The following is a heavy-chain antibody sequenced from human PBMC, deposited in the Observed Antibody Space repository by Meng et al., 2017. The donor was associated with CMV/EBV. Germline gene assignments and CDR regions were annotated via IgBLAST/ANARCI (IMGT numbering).Heavy chain of an antibody. CDR3: ARDSSGWYVLRFDP. CDR2: INPNSGGT. Sequence: ASVKVSCKASGYTFTSYYMHWVRQAPGQGLEWMGWINPNSGGTNYAQKFQGRVTMTRDTSISTAYMELSRLRSDDTAVYYCARDSSGWYVLRFDPWGQGTLVTVSS. V-gene: IGHV1-2*02. D-gene: IGHD6-19*01. CDR1: GYTFTSYY. J-gene: IGHJ5*02.